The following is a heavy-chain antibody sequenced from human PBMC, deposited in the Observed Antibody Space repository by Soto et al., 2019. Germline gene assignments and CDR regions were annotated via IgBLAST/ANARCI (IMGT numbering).Heavy chain of an antibody. D-gene: IGHD2-8*01. V-gene: IGHV3-48*01. CDR3: ARAVLSYYYGMDV. CDR2: ISSSSSTI. Sequence: EVQLVESGGGLVQPGGSLRLSCAASRFTFSSYSMNWVRQAPGNGLEWVSYISSSSSTIYYADSVKGRFTISRDNAKNSLYLQMNSLRAEDTAVYYCARAVLSYYYGMDVWGQGTTVTVSS. J-gene: IGHJ6*02. CDR1: RFTFSSYS.